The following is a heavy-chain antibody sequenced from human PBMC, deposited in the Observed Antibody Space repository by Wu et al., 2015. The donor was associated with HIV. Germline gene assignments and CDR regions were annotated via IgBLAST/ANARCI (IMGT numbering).Heavy chain of an antibody. CDR2: IIPIFGTA. Sequence: QVQLVQSGAEVKKPGSSVKVSCKASGGTFSSYAISWVRQAPGQGLEWMGRIIPIFGTANYAQKFQGRVTITADESTSTAYMELSSLRSEDTAVYYCARDAGRGYYDRERERGDAFDIWGQGTMVTVSS. D-gene: IGHD3-22*01. CDR1: GGTFSSYA. J-gene: IGHJ3*02. V-gene: IGHV1-69*13. CDR3: ARDAGRGYYDRERERGDAFDI.